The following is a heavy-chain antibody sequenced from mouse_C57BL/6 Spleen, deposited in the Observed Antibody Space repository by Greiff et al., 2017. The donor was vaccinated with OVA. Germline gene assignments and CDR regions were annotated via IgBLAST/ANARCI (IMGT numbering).Heavy chain of an antibody. CDR1: GFNIKDDY. CDR2: FDPENGDT. J-gene: IGHJ3*01. CDR3: TTKGWFAY. Sequence: VQLQQSGAELVRPGASVKLSCTASGFNIKDDYMHWVKQRPEQGLEWIGWFDPENGDTEYASKFQGKATITADTSSNTAYLQLSSLTSEDTAVYYCTTKGWFAYWGQGTLVTVSA. V-gene: IGHV14-4*01.